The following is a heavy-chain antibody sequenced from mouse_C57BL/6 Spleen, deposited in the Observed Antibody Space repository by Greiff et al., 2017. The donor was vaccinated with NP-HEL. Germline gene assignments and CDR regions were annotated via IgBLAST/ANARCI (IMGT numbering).Heavy chain of an antibody. J-gene: IGHJ3*01. D-gene: IGHD1-1*01. CDR1: GFTFSSYA. Sequence: EVKLVESGGGLVKPGGSLKLSCAASGFTFSSYAMSWVRQTPEKRLEWVATISDGGSYTYYPDNVKGRFTISRDNAKNNLYLQMSHLKSEDTAMYYCARDMYYGSRLFAYWGQGTLVTVSA. CDR3: ARDMYYGSRLFAY. V-gene: IGHV5-4*01. CDR2: ISDGGSYT.